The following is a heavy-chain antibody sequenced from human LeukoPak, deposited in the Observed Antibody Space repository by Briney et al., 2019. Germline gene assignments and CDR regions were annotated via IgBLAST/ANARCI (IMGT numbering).Heavy chain of an antibody. J-gene: IGHJ5*02. V-gene: IGHV4-34*01. CDR1: GGSFSGYY. CDR2: INHSGST. CDR3: ERGAGDDFWSGDMGLWLFDP. Sequence: SETLSLTCAVYGGSFSGYYWSWIRQPPGKGLEWIGEINHSGSTNYNPSLKSRVTISVDTSKNQFSLKLSSLTAADTAVYYCERGAGDDFWSGDMGLWLFDPWGQGTLVSVSS. D-gene: IGHD3-3*01.